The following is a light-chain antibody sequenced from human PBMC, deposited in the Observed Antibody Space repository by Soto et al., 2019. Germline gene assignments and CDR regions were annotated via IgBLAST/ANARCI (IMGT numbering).Light chain of an antibody. V-gene: IGKV3-20*01. CDR2: GAS. J-gene: IGKJ4*01. CDR3: QQYGSSPALT. Sequence: EIVLTQSPGTLSLSPGERATPSCRASQSVSSSYLAWYQQKPGQAPRLLICGASSRATGIPDRFSGSGSGTDFTLTISRLEPEDFAVYYCQQYGSSPALTFGGGTKVEIK. CDR1: QSVSSSY.